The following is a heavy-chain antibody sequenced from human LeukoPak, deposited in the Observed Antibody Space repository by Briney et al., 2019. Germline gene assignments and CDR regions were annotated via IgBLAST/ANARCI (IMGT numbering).Heavy chain of an antibody. J-gene: IGHJ4*02. CDR2: ISSSGGYT. CDR3: VKDNDWDCSSTSCYPAY. D-gene: IGHD2-2*01. V-gene: IGHV3-64D*09. Sequence: GGSLSLSCSASGFTFSSYTMHWVRQAPGNGLEYVSAISSSGGYTYYADSVKGRFTISRDNSRNTLYLQMSSLRAEDTAVYYCVKDNDWDCSSTSCYPAYWGQGTLVTVSS. CDR1: GFTFSSYT.